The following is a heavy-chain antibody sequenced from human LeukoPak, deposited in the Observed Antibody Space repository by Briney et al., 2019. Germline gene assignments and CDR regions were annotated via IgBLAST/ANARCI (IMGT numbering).Heavy chain of an antibody. J-gene: IGHJ4*02. Sequence: PGGSLRLSCAASGFTFSSYAMSWVRQAPGKGLEWVSLISGDGGSTYYADSVKGRFTISRDNSKNSLYLQMNSLRTEDTALYYCAKESGLVLDYWGQGTLVTVSS. V-gene: IGHV3-43*02. CDR1: GFTFSSYA. CDR2: ISGDGGST. D-gene: IGHD3/OR15-3a*01. CDR3: AKESGLVLDY.